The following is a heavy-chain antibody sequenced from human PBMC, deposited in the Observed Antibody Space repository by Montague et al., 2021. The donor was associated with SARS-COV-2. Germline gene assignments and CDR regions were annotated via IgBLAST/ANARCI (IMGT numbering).Heavy chain of an antibody. D-gene: IGHD3-3*01. J-gene: IGHJ3*01. V-gene: IGHV2-5*02. Sequence: ALVKPTQTLTLTCMFSGFSLNTRAVGVAWIRQPPGKALEWLALIYWDDDQRYSPSLKTRVTITKDTSRNRVVLTMTNPDPVDTATYYCARRYDFYRSEAFDVWGQGTMVTVSS. CDR1: GFSLNTRAVG. CDR2: IYWDDDQ. CDR3: ARRYDFYRSEAFDV.